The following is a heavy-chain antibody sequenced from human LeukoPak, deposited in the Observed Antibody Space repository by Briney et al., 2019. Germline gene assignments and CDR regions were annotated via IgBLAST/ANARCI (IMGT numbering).Heavy chain of an antibody. CDR2: ISPSGSTI. CDR1: GFTFSTYE. J-gene: IGHJ3*02. V-gene: IGHV3-48*03. D-gene: IGHD5-12*01. CDR3: AREGYGPYDAFDI. Sequence: GGSLRLSCAASGFTFSTYEMSWVRQAPGKGLEGVSYISPSGSTIHYADSVKGRFSISRDNAKNSLYLQMNSLRAEDTAVYYCAREGYGPYDAFDIWGQGTMVTVSS.